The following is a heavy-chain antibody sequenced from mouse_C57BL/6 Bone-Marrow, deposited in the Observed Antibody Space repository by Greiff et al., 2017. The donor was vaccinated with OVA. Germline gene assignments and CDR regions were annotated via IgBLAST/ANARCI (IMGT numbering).Heavy chain of an antibody. CDR2: IYPRSGNT. Sequence: VQLQQSGAELARPGASVKLSCKASGYTFTSYGISWVKQRTGQGLEWIGEIYPRSGNTYYNEKFKGKATLTADKSSSTAYMELRSLTSEDSAVYFCAGGGLAYWGQGTTLTVSS. J-gene: IGHJ2*01. V-gene: IGHV1-81*01. CDR3: AGGGLAY. D-gene: IGHD3-3*01. CDR1: GYTFTSYG.